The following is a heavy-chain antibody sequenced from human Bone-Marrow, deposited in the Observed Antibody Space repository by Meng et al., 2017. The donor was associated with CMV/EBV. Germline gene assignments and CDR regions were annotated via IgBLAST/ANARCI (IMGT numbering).Heavy chain of an antibody. D-gene: IGHD2-2*01. Sequence: GGFLRLSCAASGFTFKTYGIHWLRQAPGKGLEWVAVKWYDGSNKYYADSVKGRFTIPRDNSKNTLYLQMNSLRAEDTAVYYCAKDGEGYCSSTSCHYYYGMDVWGQGTTVTVSS. CDR2: KWYDGSNK. CDR3: AKDGEGYCSSTSCHYYYGMDV. CDR1: GFTFKTYG. J-gene: IGHJ6*02. V-gene: IGHV3-33*06.